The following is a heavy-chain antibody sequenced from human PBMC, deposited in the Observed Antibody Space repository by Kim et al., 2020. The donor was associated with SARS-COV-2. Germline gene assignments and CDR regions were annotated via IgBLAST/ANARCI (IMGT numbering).Heavy chain of an antibody. CDR2: ISYDGSNK. CDR1: GFTFSSYA. Sequence: GGSLRLSCAASGFTFSSYAMHWVRQAPGKGLEWVAVISYDGSNKYYADSVKGRFTISRDNSKNTLYLQMNSLRAEDTAVYYCARDYGPGVRGVMPWTPGWFEPWGRGTLGTVSS. CDR3: ARDYGPGVRGVMPWTPGWFEP. V-gene: IGHV3-30*04. J-gene: IGHJ5*02. D-gene: IGHD3-10*01.